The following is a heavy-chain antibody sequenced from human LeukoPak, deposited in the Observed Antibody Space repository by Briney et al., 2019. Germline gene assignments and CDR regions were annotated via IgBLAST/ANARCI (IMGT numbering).Heavy chain of an antibody. CDR3: ARSLTMIRGVIGNWFVP. J-gene: IGHJ5*02. CDR2: IYPGDSDT. Sequence: ESLKISCKGSGYSFTSYWIGWVRQMPGKGLEWMGIIYPGDSDTRYSPSFQGQVTISADKSISTAYLQWSSLKASDTAMYYCARSLTMIRGVIGNWFVPWGQGTLVTVSS. V-gene: IGHV5-51*01. D-gene: IGHD3-10*01. CDR1: GYSFTSYW.